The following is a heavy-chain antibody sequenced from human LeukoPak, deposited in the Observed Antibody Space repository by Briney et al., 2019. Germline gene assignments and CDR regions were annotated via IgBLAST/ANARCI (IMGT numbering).Heavy chain of an antibody. D-gene: IGHD6-13*01. CDR3: ARAVAAAGNDWFDP. V-gene: IGHV3-13*01. J-gene: IGHJ5*02. Sequence: LGGSLRLSCAASGFTFSSYDMHWVRQATGKGLEWVSAIGTAGDTYYPGSVKGRFTISRENAKNSLYLQMNSLRAGDTAVYYCARAVAAAGNDWFDPWGQGTLVTVSS. CDR1: GFTFSSYD. CDR2: IGTAGDT.